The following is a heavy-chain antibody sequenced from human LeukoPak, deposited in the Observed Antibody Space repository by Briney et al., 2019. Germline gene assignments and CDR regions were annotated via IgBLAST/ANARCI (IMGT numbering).Heavy chain of an antibody. D-gene: IGHD2-15*01. V-gene: IGHV4-30-4*08. J-gene: IGHJ6*02. CDR1: GGSFSGYY. CDR2: IYYSGST. CDR3: ARDHVGGGYYYGMDV. Sequence: SETLSLTCAVYGGSFSGYYWSWIRQPPGKGLEWIGYIYYSGSTYYNPSLKSRVTISVDTSKNQFSLKLSSVTAADTAVYYCARDHVGGGYYYGMDVWGQGTTVTVSS.